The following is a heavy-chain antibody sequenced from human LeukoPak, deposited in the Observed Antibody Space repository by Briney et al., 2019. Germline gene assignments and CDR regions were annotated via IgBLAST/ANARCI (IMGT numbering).Heavy chain of an antibody. V-gene: IGHV3-48*01. CDR1: GFTFSSYS. CDR2: ISSSSSTI. J-gene: IGHJ4*02. D-gene: IGHD3-3*01. Sequence: GGSLRLSCAASGFTFSSYSMNWVRQAPGKGLQWVSYISSSSSTIYNADSVKGRFTISRDNAKNPLYLQMNSLRAEDTAVYYCARTPYDFWSASYSYYFDYWGQGILVTVSS. CDR3: ARTPYDFWSASYSYYFDY.